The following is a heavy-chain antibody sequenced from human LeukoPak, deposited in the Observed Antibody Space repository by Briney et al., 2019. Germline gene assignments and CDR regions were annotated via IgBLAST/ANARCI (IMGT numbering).Heavy chain of an antibody. V-gene: IGHV3-21*01. J-gene: IGHJ4*02. D-gene: IGHD6-6*01. CDR2: ISSSSSYI. Sequence: PGGSLRLSCAASGFTVSSYSMNWVRQAPGKGLEWVSSISSSSSYIYYADSVKGRFTISRDNAKNSLYLQMNSLRAEDTAVYYCARDPRKYSSSSIKDYWGQGALVTVSS. CDR3: ARDPRKYSSSSIKDY. CDR1: GFTVSSYS.